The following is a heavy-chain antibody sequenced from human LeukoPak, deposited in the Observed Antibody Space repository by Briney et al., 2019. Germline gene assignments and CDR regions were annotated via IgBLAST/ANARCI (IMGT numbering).Heavy chain of an antibody. CDR3: ARDPPRGEQWLAFDY. CDR1: GGPISSYY. D-gene: IGHD6-19*01. V-gene: IGHV4-4*07. CDR2: IYTSGST. Sequence: SETLSLTCTVSGGPISSYYWSWIRQPAGKGLEWSGRIYTSGSTNYNPSLKSRVTMSVDTSKNQFSLKLSSVTAADTAVYYCARDPPRGEQWLAFDYWGQGTLVTVSS. J-gene: IGHJ4*02.